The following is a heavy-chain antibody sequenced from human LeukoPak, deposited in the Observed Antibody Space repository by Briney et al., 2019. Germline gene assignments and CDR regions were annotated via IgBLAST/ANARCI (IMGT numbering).Heavy chain of an antibody. CDR2: INPNSGGT. CDR1: GYTFTGYY. Sequence: ASVKVSCKASGYTFTGYYMHWVRQAPGQGPEWMGWINPNSGGTNYAQKFQGRVTMTRDTSISTAYMELSRLRSDDTAVYYCARVQWLPDYYYYYMDVWGKGTKVTVSS. CDR3: ARVQWLPDYYYYYMDV. V-gene: IGHV1-2*02. J-gene: IGHJ6*03. D-gene: IGHD3-22*01.